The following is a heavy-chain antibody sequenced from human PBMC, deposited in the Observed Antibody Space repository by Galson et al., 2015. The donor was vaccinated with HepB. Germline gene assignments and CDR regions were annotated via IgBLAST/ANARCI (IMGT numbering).Heavy chain of an antibody. D-gene: IGHD5-24*01. CDR1: GYTFSRYG. V-gene: IGHV1-18*01. CDR3: ARGGMATIGGPTFDS. Sequence: SVKVCCKASGYTFSRYGISWVRQAPGQGLEWMGWINMYNGEATYVQKYQGRVTMTRDTSTSTVNMELRSLRPDDTAVYYCARGGMATIGGPTFDSWGQGTLVTVSS. J-gene: IGHJ4*02. CDR2: INMYNGEA.